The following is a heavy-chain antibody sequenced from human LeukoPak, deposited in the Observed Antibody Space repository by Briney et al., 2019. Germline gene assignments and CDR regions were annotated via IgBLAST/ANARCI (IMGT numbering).Heavy chain of an antibody. V-gene: IGHV1-18*01. CDR1: GYTFTSYG. CDR2: ISAYNGNT. Sequence: GASVKVSCKASGYTFTSYGISWVRQAPGQGLEWMGWISAYNGNTNYAQKLQGRVTMTTDTSTSTAYMELRSLRSDDTAVYYCAREIPEYYYDSSGYYYYYYGMDVWGQGTTVTVSS. CDR3: AREIPEYYYDSSGYYYYYYGMDV. J-gene: IGHJ6*02. D-gene: IGHD3-22*01.